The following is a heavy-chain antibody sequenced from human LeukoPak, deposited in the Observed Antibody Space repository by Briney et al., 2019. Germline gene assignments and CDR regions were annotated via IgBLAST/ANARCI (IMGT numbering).Heavy chain of an antibody. J-gene: IGHJ4*02. CDR3: ARGTFYGDPFIDFGY. Sequence: GGSLRLSCAASGFTFSSYTMSWVRQAPGKGLERVSGISGRSDSIYYADSVEGRFTISRDYSKSTVDLQMNSLRAEDTAVYYCARGTFYGDPFIDFGYWGQGTLVTVSS. CDR1: GFTFSSYT. D-gene: IGHD4-17*01. V-gene: IGHV3-23*01. CDR2: ISGRSDSI.